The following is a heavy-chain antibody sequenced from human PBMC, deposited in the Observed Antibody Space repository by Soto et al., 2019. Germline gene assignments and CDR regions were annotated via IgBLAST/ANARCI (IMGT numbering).Heavy chain of an antibody. D-gene: IGHD4-4*01. CDR2: ISNDGSHK. J-gene: IGHJ4*02. V-gene: IGHV3-30*18. Sequence: QVQLVESGGGVVQPGMSLRLSCAASGFTFSTCGIHWVRQAPGKGLEWVAVISNDGSHKYYGDSVKGRFTLSRDNSKNTVYLQMNSLRPEDAAVYYCAKDVKDYNSYGGSYDYWGQGTLVTVSS. CDR3: AKDVKDYNSYGGSYDY. CDR1: GFTFSTCG.